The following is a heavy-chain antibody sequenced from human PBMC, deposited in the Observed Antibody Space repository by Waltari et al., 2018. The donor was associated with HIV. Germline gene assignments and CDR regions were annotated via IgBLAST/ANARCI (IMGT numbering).Heavy chain of an antibody. Sequence: EVQLVESGGGLVQPGGSLRLSFSASGFTFISFALPWVRQAPGKGLEYVSAISNNGHSTYYADSVKGRFTISRDNSKNTLNLQMSSLRAEDTAVYYCVKEGGYCSGGRCYYYGMDVWGQGTTVTVSS. CDR2: ISNNGHST. CDR1: GFTFISFA. V-gene: IGHV3-64D*06. D-gene: IGHD2-15*01. CDR3: VKEGGYCSGGRCYYYGMDV. J-gene: IGHJ6*02.